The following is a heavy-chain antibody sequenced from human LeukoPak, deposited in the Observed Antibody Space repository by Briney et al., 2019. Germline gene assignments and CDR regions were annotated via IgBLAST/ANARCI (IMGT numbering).Heavy chain of an antibody. CDR2: INHSGST. J-gene: IGHJ3*02. D-gene: IGHD4-17*01. V-gene: IGHV4-34*01. Sequence: PSETLSLTCAVYGGSFSGYYWSWIRQPPGKGLEWIGEINHSGSTNYNPSLKSRVTISVDTSKNQFSLKLSSVTAADTAVYYCARVDYVDKAFDIWGQGTMVTVSS. CDR3: ARVDYVDKAFDI. CDR1: GGSFSGYY.